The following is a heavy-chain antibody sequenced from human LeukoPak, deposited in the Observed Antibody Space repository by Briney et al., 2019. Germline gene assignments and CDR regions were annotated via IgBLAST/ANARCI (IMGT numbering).Heavy chain of an antibody. V-gene: IGHV4-39*01. D-gene: IGHD3-16*01. Sequence: SETLSLTCTVSGGSISSSSYYWGWIRQPPGKGLEWIGGIYYSGSTYYNPSLKSRVTISVDTSKNQFSPKLSSVTAADTAVYYCARHGGSLFYFDYWGQGTLVTVSS. CDR1: GGSISSSSYY. J-gene: IGHJ4*02. CDR3: ARHGGSLFYFDY. CDR2: IYYSGST.